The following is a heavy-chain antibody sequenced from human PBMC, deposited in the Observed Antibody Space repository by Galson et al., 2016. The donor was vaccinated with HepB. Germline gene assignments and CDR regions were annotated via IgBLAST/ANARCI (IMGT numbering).Heavy chain of an antibody. V-gene: IGHV4-39*01. CDR3: ARGSAPSPGEAFDY. J-gene: IGHJ4*02. Sequence: ETLSLTCTVSVGSVSSRSYYWGWIRQPPGKGLEWIASLYYNGRNYYNPSLKSRVSISGDTSRNQFSLRLSSVTVSDTAVYYCARGSAPSPGEAFDYRGQGTLVSVSS. CDR1: VGSVSSRSYY. D-gene: IGHD1-26*01. CDR2: LYYNGRN.